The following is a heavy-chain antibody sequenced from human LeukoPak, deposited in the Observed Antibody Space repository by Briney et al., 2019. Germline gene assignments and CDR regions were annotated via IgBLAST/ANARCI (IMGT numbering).Heavy chain of an antibody. V-gene: IGHV4-38-2*02. D-gene: IGHD2-2*01. CDR1: GYSISSGYY. Sequence: SETLSLTCTVSGYSISSGYYWSWIRQPPGKGLEWIGEINHSGSTNYNPSLKSRVTISVDTSKNQFSLKLSSVTAADTAVYYCARGGGWYCSSTSCSGNWFDPWGQGTLVTVSS. J-gene: IGHJ5*02. CDR3: ARGGGWYCSSTSCSGNWFDP. CDR2: INHSGST.